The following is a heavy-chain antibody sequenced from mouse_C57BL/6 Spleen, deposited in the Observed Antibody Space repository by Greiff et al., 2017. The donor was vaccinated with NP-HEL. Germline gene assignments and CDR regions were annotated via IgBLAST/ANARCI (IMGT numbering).Heavy chain of an antibody. CDR1: GYTFTSYC. V-gene: IGHV1-64*01. Sequence: VQLQQSGAELVKPGASVKLSCKASGYTFTSYCMHWVKQRPGQGLEWIGMIHPNSGSTNYNEKFKSKATLTVDKSSSTAYMQLSSLTSVDSAGYYCARPPYYYGSSHYAMDYWGQGTSVTVSS. J-gene: IGHJ4*01. CDR3: ARPPYYYGSSHYAMDY. CDR2: IHPNSGST. D-gene: IGHD1-1*01.